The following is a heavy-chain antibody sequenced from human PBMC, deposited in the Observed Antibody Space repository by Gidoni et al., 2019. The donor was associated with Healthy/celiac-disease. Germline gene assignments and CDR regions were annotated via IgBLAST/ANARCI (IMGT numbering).Heavy chain of an antibody. J-gene: IGHJ5*02. CDR1: GYTFTSYG. CDR3: ARGRMGVGGGWFDP. Sequence: QVQLVQSGAEVKKPGASVKVSCKASGYTFTSYGISWVRQAPGQGLEWMGWISAYMVNTNYAQTLQGRVTMTTETSPSTAYRELRGLRSDDSAVYYCARGRMGVGGGWFDPWGQGTLVTVSS. D-gene: IGHD3-10*01. CDR2: ISAYMVNT. V-gene: IGHV1-18*01.